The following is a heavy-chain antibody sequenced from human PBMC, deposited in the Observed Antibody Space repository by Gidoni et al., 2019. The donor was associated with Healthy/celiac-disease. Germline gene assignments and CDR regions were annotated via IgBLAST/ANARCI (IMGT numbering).Heavy chain of an antibody. Sequence: EVQLLESGGGLVQPGGSLRLSCAASGFTFSSYAMRWVRQAPGKGLEWVSDSSGSGGSTYYAESVKGRFTISRDNSKNTLYLQMNSLRAEDTAVYYCAKAGGSDHFDYWGQGTLVTVSS. CDR1: GFTFSSYA. CDR2: SSGSGGST. D-gene: IGHD1-26*01. J-gene: IGHJ4*02. V-gene: IGHV3-23*01. CDR3: AKAGGSDHFDY.